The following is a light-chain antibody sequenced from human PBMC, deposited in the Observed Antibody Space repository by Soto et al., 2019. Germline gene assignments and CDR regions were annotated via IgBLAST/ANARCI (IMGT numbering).Light chain of an antibody. Sequence: QSVLTQPPSASGTPGQRVTISCSGSSSNIGSNTVNWYQQITGTAPKLLIYNDNQRPSGVPDRFSGSKSGTSGSLAISGLRSGEEGDYYCAAWDDSLNGNVVFGGGTKRPAL. CDR1: SSNIGSNT. J-gene: IGLJ2*01. CDR2: NDN. V-gene: IGLV1-44*01. CDR3: AAWDDSLNGNVV.